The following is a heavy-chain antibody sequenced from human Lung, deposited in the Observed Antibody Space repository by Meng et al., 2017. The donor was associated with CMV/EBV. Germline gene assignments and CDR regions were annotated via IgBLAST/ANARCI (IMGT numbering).Heavy chain of an antibody. J-gene: IGHJ6*02. D-gene: IGHD2-2*01. CDR1: GYTFTSYN. CDR2: MNPNSGNT. Sequence: ASVKVSCKASGYTFTSYNISWVRQAPGQGLEWMGWMNPNSGNTDSAQNFQGRVTMTRNTSISTAYMELSSLRSEDTAVYYCARAVYCSGTTCFFYPMDVWGQGTXVTVSS. CDR3: ARAVYCSGTTCFFYPMDV. V-gene: IGHV1-8*01.